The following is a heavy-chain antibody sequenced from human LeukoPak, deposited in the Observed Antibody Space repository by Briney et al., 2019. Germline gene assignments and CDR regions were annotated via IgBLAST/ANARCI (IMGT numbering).Heavy chain of an antibody. D-gene: IGHD6-13*01. CDR1: GFTFSSYG. Sequence: GGSVRLSCAASGFTFSSYGMHWVRQAPGKVLEWVAFIRYDGSNKYYADSVKGRFTISRDNSKNTLYLQMNSLRAEDTAVYYCAKEKAAAGTLAYWGQGTLVTVSS. CDR2: IRYDGSNK. CDR3: AKEKAAAGTLAY. V-gene: IGHV3-30*02. J-gene: IGHJ4*02.